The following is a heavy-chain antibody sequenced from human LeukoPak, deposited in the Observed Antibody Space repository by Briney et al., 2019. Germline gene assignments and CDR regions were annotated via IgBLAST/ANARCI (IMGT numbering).Heavy chain of an antibody. V-gene: IGHV4-59*01. Sequence: SETLSLTCTVSGGSISSYYWSWIRQPPGKGLEWIGYIYYSGSTSYNPSLKSRVTISVDTSKNQFSLKLSSVTAADTAVYYCARVSIVVVPAAWGWFDPWGQGTLVTVSS. CDR1: GGSISSYY. CDR2: IYYSGST. J-gene: IGHJ5*02. CDR3: ARVSIVVVPAAWGWFDP. D-gene: IGHD2-2*01.